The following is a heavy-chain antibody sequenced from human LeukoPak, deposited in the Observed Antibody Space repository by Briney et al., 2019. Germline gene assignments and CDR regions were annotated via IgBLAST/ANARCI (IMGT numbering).Heavy chain of an antibody. D-gene: IGHD2-15*01. J-gene: IGHJ5*02. CDR3: ARGEVVVVAAKGALSWFDP. V-gene: IGHV1-69*13. Sequence: SVKVSCKASGGTFSSYTISWVRQAPGQGLEWMGGIIPIFGTTNYAQKFQGRVTITADESTSTAYMELISLRSEDTAVYYCARGEVVVVAAKGALSWFDPWGQGTLVTVSS. CDR1: GGTFSSYT. CDR2: IIPIFGTT.